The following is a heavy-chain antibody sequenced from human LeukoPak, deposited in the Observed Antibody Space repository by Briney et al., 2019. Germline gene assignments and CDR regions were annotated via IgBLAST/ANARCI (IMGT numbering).Heavy chain of an antibody. CDR1: GGSISSGGNS. CDR2: IYYSGST. Sequence: SQTLSLTCAVSGGSISSGGNSWSWIRQPPGKGLEWIGYIYYSGSTYYNPSLKSRVTISVDTSKNQFSLKLSSVTAADTAVYYCARAGWDGSWDYWGQGTLVTVSS. D-gene: IGHD3-9*01. J-gene: IGHJ4*02. V-gene: IGHV4-30-4*07. CDR3: ARAGWDGSWDY.